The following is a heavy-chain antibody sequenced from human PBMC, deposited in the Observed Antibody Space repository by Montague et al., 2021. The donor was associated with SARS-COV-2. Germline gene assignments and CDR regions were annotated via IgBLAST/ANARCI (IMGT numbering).Heavy chain of an antibody. D-gene: IGHD3-16*01. CDR1: GFTFSSYN. CDR2: ISSSSTI. Sequence: SLRLSCAASGFTFSSYNMNWVRQAPGKGLEWVSSISSSSTIYYADSVKGRFTISRDNAKNSLNLQMNSLRDEDTAVYYCAGDQFRGDDYYYYGMDVWGQGTTVTVSS. J-gene: IGHJ6*02. V-gene: IGHV3-48*02. CDR3: AGDQFRGDDYYYYGMDV.